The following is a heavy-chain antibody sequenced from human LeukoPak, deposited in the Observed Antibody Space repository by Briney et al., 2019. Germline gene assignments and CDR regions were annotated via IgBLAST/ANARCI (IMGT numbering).Heavy chain of an antibody. J-gene: IGHJ4*02. CDR1: GFTFTNAW. Sequence: GGSLRLSCEASGFTFTNAWMIWVRQAPGKGLEWVSYISHSSSTIYYADSVKGRFTISRDNAKKSLDLQMNSLRAEDSAVYYCARDRLRYGEYEKTFDYWGQGTLVTVSS. CDR3: ARDRLRYGEYEKTFDY. V-gene: IGHV3-48*01. CDR2: ISHSSSTI. D-gene: IGHD4-17*01.